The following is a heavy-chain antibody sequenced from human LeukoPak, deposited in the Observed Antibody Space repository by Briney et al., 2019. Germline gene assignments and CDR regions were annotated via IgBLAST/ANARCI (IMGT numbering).Heavy chain of an antibody. Sequence: PGGSLRLSCAASGFTFSSYGIHWVRQAPGKGLEWVADISYDGSNKYYAESVKGRFTISRDNSKNTLFLQMSSLRAEDTAVYYCAKERRSSAYFSYSSDYWGQGTLVTVSS. CDR2: ISYDGSNK. J-gene: IGHJ4*02. CDR1: GFTFSSYG. CDR3: AKERRSSAYFSYSSDY. V-gene: IGHV3-30*18. D-gene: IGHD3-22*01.